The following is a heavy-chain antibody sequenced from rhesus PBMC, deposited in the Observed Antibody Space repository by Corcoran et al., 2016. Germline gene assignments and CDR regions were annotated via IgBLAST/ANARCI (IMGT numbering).Heavy chain of an antibody. D-gene: IGHD4-29*01. CDR3: ARTHGSTIREYYFDY. CDR1: GGSISGYYY. V-gene: IGHV4-143*01. CDR2: IYGNSAST. J-gene: IGHJ4*01. Sequence: QVQLQESGPGLVKPSETLSLTCAVSGGSISGYYYWSWLRPAPGKGLEWIGYIYGNSASTKYHPSLKNRVTISKDTSKNQFSLKLSAVTAADTAVYYCARTHGSTIREYYFDYWGQGVLVTVSS.